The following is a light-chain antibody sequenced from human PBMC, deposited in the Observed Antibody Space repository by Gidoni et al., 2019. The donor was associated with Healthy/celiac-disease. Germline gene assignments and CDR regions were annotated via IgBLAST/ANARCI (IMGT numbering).Light chain of an antibody. CDR3: QQSYSTLWT. Sequence: DIQMTQSPSSLSASVGDRVTITCRASQSISSSLNWYQQKPGKAPKLLIYAASSLQSGVPSRFSGSGSGTDFTLTISSLQPDDFATYYCQQSYSTLWTFGQGTKVEIK. J-gene: IGKJ1*01. CDR1: QSISSS. V-gene: IGKV1-39*01. CDR2: AAS.